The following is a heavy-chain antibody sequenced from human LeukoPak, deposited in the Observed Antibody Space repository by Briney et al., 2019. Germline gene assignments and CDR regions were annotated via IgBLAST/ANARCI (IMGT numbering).Heavy chain of an antibody. CDR1: GYTFTSYY. D-gene: IGHD3-10*01. CDR2: ITPSGGST. J-gene: IGHJ5*02. Sequence: ASVKVSCKASGYTFTSYYMHWVRQAPGQGLEWMGIITPSGGSTSYAQKFQGRVTMTRDTSTSTVYMELSSLRSEDTAVYYCARDDGSGSYGGWFDPWGQGTLVTVSS. V-gene: IGHV1-46*01. CDR3: ARDDGSGSYGGWFDP.